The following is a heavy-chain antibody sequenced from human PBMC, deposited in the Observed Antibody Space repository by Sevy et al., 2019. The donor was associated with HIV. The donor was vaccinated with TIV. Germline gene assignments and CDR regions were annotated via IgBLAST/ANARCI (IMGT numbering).Heavy chain of an antibody. V-gene: IGHV3-21*01. CDR2: ISGSSTYK. J-gene: IGHJ5*02. Sequence: GGSLRLSCVASGFTFSRYSMNWVRQAPGKGLEWVSSISGSSTYKYYADLLRGRFTMSRDNAKNSLYLQINSLRAEDTAVYYCAREGDGKPFDPWGKGTLVTASS. CDR1: GFTFSRYS. CDR3: AREGDGKPFDP. D-gene: IGHD2-15*01.